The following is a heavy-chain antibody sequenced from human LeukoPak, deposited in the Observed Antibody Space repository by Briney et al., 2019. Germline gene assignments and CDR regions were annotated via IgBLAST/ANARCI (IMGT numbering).Heavy chain of an antibody. CDR1: GFTFSSYA. V-gene: IGHV3-23*01. CDR3: AKDHDIVVVPAAMVY. D-gene: IGHD2-2*01. CDR2: ISGSGGST. Sequence: GGSLRLYCAASGFTFSSYAMSWVRQAPGKGLEWVSAISGSGGSTYYADSVKGRFTISRDNSKNTLYLQMNSLRAEDTAVYYCAKDHDIVVVPAAMVYWGQGTLVTVSS. J-gene: IGHJ4*02.